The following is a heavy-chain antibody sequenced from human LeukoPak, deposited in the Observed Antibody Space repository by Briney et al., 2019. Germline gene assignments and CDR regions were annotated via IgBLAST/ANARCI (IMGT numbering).Heavy chain of an antibody. CDR3: AKGAVTALAGYYYYMDV. J-gene: IGHJ6*03. CDR2: ISGSGGRT. V-gene: IGHV3-23*01. Sequence: GGSLRLSCAASGFTFITYSMSWVRQAPGKGLEWVSGISGSGGRTYHADSVKGRFTISRDNSKNTLYLQMNSLRADDTAVYYCAKGAVTALAGYYYYMDVWGKGTMVTVSS. D-gene: IGHD6-19*01. CDR1: GFTFITYS.